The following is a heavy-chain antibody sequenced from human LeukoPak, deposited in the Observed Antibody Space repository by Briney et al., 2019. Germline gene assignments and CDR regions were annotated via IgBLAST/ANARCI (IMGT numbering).Heavy chain of an antibody. J-gene: IGHJ1*01. Sequence: LSLTCTVSGGSIRSGDYYWSWIRQAPGKGLEWVSCISTSSSYTKYADSVKGRFTVSRDNAKNSLYLQMNSLRAEDTAVYYCARSEDFGDYGTGYFQHWGQGTLVTVSS. CDR1: GGSIRSGDYY. CDR3: ARSEDFGDYGTGYFQH. V-gene: IGHV3-11*06. CDR2: ISTSSSYT. D-gene: IGHD4-17*01.